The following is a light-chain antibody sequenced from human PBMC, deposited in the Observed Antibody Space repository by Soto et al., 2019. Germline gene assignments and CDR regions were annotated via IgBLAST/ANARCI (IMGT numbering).Light chain of an antibody. J-gene: IGKJ1*01. CDR3: MQPLQSWT. CDR1: QSLLHSNGYNY. CDR2: LGS. V-gene: IGKV2-28*01. Sequence: MTQSPSSLSASVGGRVTVPCRSSQSLLHSNGYNYLDWYLQKPGQSPQLLIYLGSNRASGVPDRFSGSGSGTDFTLKISRVEAEDVGVYYCMQPLQSWTFGQGTKVDI.